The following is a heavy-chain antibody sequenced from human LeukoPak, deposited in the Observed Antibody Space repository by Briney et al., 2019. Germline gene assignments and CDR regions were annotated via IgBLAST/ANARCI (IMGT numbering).Heavy chain of an antibody. CDR1: GYTFITSD. CDR2: IIPIFGTA. J-gene: IGHJ6*04. D-gene: IGHD5-18*01. CDR3: ARKRMDTAMVSYYYYGMDV. Sequence: GASVKVSCKASGYTFITSDINWVRQAPGQGLEWMGGIIPIFGTANYAQKFQGRVTITADKSTSTAYMELSSLRSEDTAVYYCARKRMDTAMVSYYYYGMDVWGKGTTVTVSS. V-gene: IGHV1-69*06.